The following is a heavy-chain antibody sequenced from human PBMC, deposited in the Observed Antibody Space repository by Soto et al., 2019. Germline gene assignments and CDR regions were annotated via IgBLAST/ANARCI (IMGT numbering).Heavy chain of an antibody. CDR1: TYTFTDYY. Sequence: HEHLVQSGAEVKRPGASLKVSCKASTYTFTDYYIHWVRQAPGQGLEWMGWIDPGSGATNYAPNFQGRVTLTRDTAINTASMDLTSLTSVDTAVYYCARGDSGTGGWPFPYFENWGQGALVIVSS. J-gene: IGHJ1*01. CDR3: ARGDSGTGGWPFPYFEN. D-gene: IGHD2-8*02. V-gene: IGHV1-2*02. CDR2: IDPGSGAT.